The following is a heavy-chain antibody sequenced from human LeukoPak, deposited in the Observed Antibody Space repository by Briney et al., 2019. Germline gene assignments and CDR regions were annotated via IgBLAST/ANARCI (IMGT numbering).Heavy chain of an antibody. CDR1: GFTFSSYA. CDR3: AKDSTYYYDSSGYIDY. J-gene: IGHJ4*02. V-gene: IGHV3-23*01. CDR2: ISGSGGST. D-gene: IGHD3-22*01. Sequence: GGSLRLSCAASGFTFSSYAMSWVRQAPGKGLEWVSAISGSGGSTYYADSVKGRFTISRDNSKNTLYLQMNSLRAEDTAVYYCAKDSTYYYDSSGYIDYWGQGTLVTVSS.